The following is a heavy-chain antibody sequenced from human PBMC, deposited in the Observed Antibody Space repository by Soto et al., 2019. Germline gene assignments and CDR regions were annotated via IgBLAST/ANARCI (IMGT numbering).Heavy chain of an antibody. CDR1: GGYISSYY. Sequence: SETLSLTCTVSGGYISSYYWCWIRQPAGKGLEWIGRIYYSGSTHYNPSLKSRVTISVDTSKNQFSLKLSSVTAADTAVYYCARHQYGYGYRGYFDYWGQGTLVTVSS. V-gene: IGHV4-59*05. CDR2: IYYSGST. D-gene: IGHD5-18*01. CDR3: ARHQYGYGYRGYFDY. J-gene: IGHJ4*02.